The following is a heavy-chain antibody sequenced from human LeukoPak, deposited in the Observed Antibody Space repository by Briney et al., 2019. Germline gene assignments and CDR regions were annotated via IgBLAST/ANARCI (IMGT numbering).Heavy chain of an antibody. CDR1: GGSFSGYY. CDR2: INHSGST. CDR3: ASLSYSSSRYYYYYGMDV. D-gene: IGHD6-13*01. J-gene: IGHJ6*02. V-gene: IGHV4-34*01. Sequence: SETLSLTCAVYGGSFSGYYWSWIRQPPGKGLEWIGEINHSGSTNYNPSLKSRVTISVDTSKNQFSLKLSSVTAADTAVYYCASLSYSSSRYYYYYGMDVWGQGTTVTVSS.